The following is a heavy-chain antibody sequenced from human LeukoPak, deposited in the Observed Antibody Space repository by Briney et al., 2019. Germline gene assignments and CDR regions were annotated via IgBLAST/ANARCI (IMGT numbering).Heavy chain of an antibody. J-gene: IGHJ6*02. D-gene: IGHD1-14*01. CDR1: GYSFTSYW. CDR3: ARHGLPRRYYYYGMDV. CDR2: IYPGDSDT. V-gene: IGHV5-51*01. Sequence: GESLKISCKGSGYSFTSYWIGWVRQMPGKGLEWMGIIYPGDSDTRYSPSFQGQVTISADKSISTAYLQWSSLKASDTAMYYCARHGLPRRYYYYGMDVWGQGTTVTVSS.